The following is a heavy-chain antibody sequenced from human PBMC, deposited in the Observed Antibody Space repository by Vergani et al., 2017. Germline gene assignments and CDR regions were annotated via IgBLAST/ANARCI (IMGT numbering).Heavy chain of an antibody. CDR2: ISGSGGST. V-gene: IGHV3-23*01. CDR3: AQWRRESRSWDFHC. J-gene: IGHJ4*02. D-gene: IGHD6-6*01. Sequence: EVQLLESGGGLVQPGGSLRLSCAASGFTFSSYAMSWVRQAPGQGLEWVSAISGSGGSTYYADSVKGWFTISRDNSKKTLYLQMNSLRAEDTAVYYCAQWRRESRSWDFHCGRQGSLVTVSS. CDR1: GFTFSSYA.